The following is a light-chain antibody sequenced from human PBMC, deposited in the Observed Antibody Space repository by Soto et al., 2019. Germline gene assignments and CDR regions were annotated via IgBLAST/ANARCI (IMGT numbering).Light chain of an antibody. CDR3: QQSYSTPYT. Sequence: DIQMTQSPSSLSASVRDRVTITCRASQSISSYLNWYQQKPGKAPKLLIYAASSLQSGVPSRFSGSRSGTDFTLNISSLQPEDFATYYCQQSYSTPYTFGQGTKLEIK. J-gene: IGKJ2*01. CDR1: QSISSY. CDR2: AAS. V-gene: IGKV1-39*01.